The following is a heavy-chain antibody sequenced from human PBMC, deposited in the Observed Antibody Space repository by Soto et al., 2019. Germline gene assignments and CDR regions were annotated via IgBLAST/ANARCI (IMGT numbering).Heavy chain of an antibody. CDR3: ARTSGTYLYYFDY. Sequence: GESLKISCKGSGYTFTTYWIGWVRQMPGEGLEWMGIIRPGDSDTRYSPSFQGQVTISADQSISTAYLQWSSLEASDTAMYYCARTSGTYLYYFDYWGQGTPVTVSS. CDR2: IRPGDSDT. J-gene: IGHJ4*02. D-gene: IGHD1-26*01. V-gene: IGHV5-51*01. CDR1: GYTFTTYW.